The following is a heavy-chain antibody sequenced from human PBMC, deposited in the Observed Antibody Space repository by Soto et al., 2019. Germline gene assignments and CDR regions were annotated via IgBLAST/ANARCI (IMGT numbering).Heavy chain of an antibody. CDR1: GFSFSNYA. D-gene: IGHD6-25*01. CDR3: ARVNSMSMAAAIDY. CDR2: ITNNGIST. Sequence: GGSLRLSCAASGFSFSNYAMHWVRQAPGKGLEYVAAITNNGISTYYADSVNGRFTISRDNSRNTLYLQMGSLRPEDMPVYYCARVNSMSMAAAIDYWGQGTLVTVSP. J-gene: IGHJ4*02. V-gene: IGHV3-64*02.